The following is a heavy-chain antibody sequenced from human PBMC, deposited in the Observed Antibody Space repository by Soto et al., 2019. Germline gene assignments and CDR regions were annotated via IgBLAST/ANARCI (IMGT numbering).Heavy chain of an antibody. V-gene: IGHV3-11*01. J-gene: IGHJ4*01. D-gene: IGHD5-18*01. CDR2: ISSRSGTI. CDR3: AREVDRALVGSPHYFDY. Sequence: GSLRLSCAASGFSFSDYYMTWIRQAPGQGLEWVSYISSRSGTIFYADSVKGRFTLSRDNSKNSMYLQMNSLRAEDTAVYYCAREVDRALVGSPHYFDYWGQGTLVTAPQ. CDR1: GFSFSDYY.